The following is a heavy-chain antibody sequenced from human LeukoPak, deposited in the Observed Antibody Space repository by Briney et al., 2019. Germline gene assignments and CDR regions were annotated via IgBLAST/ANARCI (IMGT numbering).Heavy chain of an antibody. D-gene: IGHD3-10*01. CDR2: IYYSGST. J-gene: IGHJ4*02. CDR1: GGSISSSSYY. Sequence: SETLSLTCTVSGGSISSSSYYWGWIRQPPGKGLEWIGSIYYSGSTYYNPSLKSRVTISVDTSKNQFSLKLSSVTAADTAVYYCARGATVRGVIWYYFDYWGQGTLVTVSS. V-gene: IGHV4-39*01. CDR3: ARGATVRGVIWYYFDY.